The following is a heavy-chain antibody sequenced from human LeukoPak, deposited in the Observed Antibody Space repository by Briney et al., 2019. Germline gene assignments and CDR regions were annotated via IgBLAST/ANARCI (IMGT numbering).Heavy chain of an antibody. D-gene: IGHD6-13*01. Sequence: GESLKISCKGFGYSFSGYWIAWVRQMPGRGLDWMGIIYPDDSDARYSPSLQGQVTISADKSINTAYLEWSSLKASDTAIYYCARQGAAGKYYYYYMDVWGKGTTVTVSS. CDR3: ARQGAAGKYYYYYMDV. CDR2: IYPDDSDA. V-gene: IGHV5-51*01. J-gene: IGHJ6*03. CDR1: GYSFSGYW.